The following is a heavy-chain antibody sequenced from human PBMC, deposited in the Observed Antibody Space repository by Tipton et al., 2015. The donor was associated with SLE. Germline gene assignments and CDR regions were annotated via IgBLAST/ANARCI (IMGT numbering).Heavy chain of an antibody. CDR2: ISSNGRST. J-gene: IGHJ4*02. CDR1: GFTFSSYA. D-gene: IGHD4-17*01. CDR3: ARGSATVTLADY. V-gene: IGHV3-64*04. Sequence: SLRLSCSASGFTFSSYAMHWVRQAPGKGLEYVSAISSNGRSTYYADSVKGRFTISRDNSKNTLYLQMNSLRAEDTAVYYCARGSATVTLADYWGQGTLVTVSS.